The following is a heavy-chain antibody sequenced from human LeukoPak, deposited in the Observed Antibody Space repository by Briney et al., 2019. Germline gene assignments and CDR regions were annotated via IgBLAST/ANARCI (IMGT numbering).Heavy chain of an antibody. Sequence: GGSLRLSCAASGFTFSSYSMNWVRQAPGKGLEWVSSISSSSSYIYYAGSVKGRFTISRDNAKNSLYLQMNSLRAEDTAVYYCVRDSTFAFDIWGQGTMVTVSS. V-gene: IGHV3-21*01. CDR2: ISSSSSYI. J-gene: IGHJ3*02. CDR3: VRDSTFAFDI. D-gene: IGHD2/OR15-2a*01. CDR1: GFTFSSYS.